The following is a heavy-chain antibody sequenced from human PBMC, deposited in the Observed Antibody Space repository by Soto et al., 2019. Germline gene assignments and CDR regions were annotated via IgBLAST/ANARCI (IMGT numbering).Heavy chain of an antibody. D-gene: IGHD6-13*01. CDR2: IFSNDAK. J-gene: IGHJ5*02. CDR3: ALTYSTSWYWLDP. V-gene: IGHV2-26*01. CDR1: GFSLSNTGLG. Sequence: QVPVKESGPVLVKPTETPTLTCTVSGFSLSNTGLGVSWIRQPPGKALEWLAHIFSNDAKTYSTSLQSRHTITKDTAKSQVVLTMTNMAPVDTATYCCALTYSTSWYWLDPWGQGTLVTVAS.